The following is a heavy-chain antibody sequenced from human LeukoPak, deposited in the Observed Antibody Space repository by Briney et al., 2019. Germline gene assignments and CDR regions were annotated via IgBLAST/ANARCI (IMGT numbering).Heavy chain of an antibody. V-gene: IGHV1-2*02. J-gene: IGHJ4*02. CDR1: GYTFTGYY. CDR3: ARAVTTYYFDY. CDR2: INPNSGGT. D-gene: IGHD2/OR15-2a*01. Sequence: ASVKVSCKASGYTFTGYYMHWVRQAPGQGLEWMGWINPNSGGTNYAQKFLGRVTMTRDTSISTAYMELSSLISNDTAVYYCARAVTTYYFDYWGQGTLVTVSS.